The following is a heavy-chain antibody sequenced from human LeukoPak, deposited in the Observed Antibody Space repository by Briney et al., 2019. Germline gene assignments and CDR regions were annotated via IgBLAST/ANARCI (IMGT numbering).Heavy chain of an antibody. D-gene: IGHD3-16*02. CDR3: ARGPLLVTFGGVIARRYFDY. J-gene: IGHJ4*02. Sequence: SETLSLTCAVYGGSFSGYYWSWIRQPPGKGLEWIGEINHSGSTNYNPSLKSRVTISVDTSKNQFSLKLSSVTAADTAVYYCARGPLLVTFGGVIARRYFDYWGQGTLVTVSS. V-gene: IGHV4-34*01. CDR1: GGSFSGYY. CDR2: INHSGST.